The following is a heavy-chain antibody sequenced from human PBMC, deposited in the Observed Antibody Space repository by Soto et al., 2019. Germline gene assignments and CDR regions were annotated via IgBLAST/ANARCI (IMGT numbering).Heavy chain of an antibody. CDR2: ISGSGGST. Sequence: HPGGSLRLSCAASGFTFSSYAMSWVRQAPGKGLEWVSAISGSGGSTYYADSVKGRFTISRDNSKNTLYLQMNSLRAEDTAVYYCAKDKENGYNSRWDYYYYYYGMDVWGQGTTVTVSS. V-gene: IGHV3-23*01. CDR1: GFTFSSYA. J-gene: IGHJ6*02. CDR3: AKDKENGYNSRWDYYYYYYGMDV. D-gene: IGHD5-12*01.